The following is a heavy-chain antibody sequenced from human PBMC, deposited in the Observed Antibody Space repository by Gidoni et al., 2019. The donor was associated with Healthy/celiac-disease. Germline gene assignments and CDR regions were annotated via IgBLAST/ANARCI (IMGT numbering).Heavy chain of an antibody. CDR3: ARGLVGATSSYFDY. CDR1: GGSFSGDY. D-gene: IGHD1-26*01. CDR2: INHSGST. V-gene: IGHV4-34*01. Sequence: QVQLQQWGAGLLKPSETLSLTCAVYGGSFSGDYWSWIRQPPGKGREWIGEINHSGSTNDNPSLKSRVTISVDTSKNQFSLKLSSVTAADTAVYYCARGLVGATSSYFDYWGQGTLVTVSS. J-gene: IGHJ4*02.